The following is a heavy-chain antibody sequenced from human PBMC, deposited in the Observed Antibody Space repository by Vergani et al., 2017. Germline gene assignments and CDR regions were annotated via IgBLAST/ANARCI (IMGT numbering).Heavy chain of an antibody. CDR1: GFTFSSYA. CDR3: ASGGYYDFWSGYYDYYMDV. Sequence: EVQLLESGGGLVQPGGSLRLSCAASGFTFSSYAMSWVRQAPGKGLEWVSAISGSGGSTYYADSVKGRFTISRDNSKNTLYLQMNSRRAEDTAVYYCASGGYYDFWSGYYDYYMDVWGKGTTVTVSS. J-gene: IGHJ6*03. D-gene: IGHD3-3*01. V-gene: IGHV3-23*01. CDR2: ISGSGGST.